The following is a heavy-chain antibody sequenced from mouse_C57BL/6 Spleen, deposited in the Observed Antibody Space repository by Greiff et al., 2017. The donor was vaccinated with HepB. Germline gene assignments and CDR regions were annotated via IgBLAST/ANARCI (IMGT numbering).Heavy chain of an antibody. CDR2: INPNNGGT. V-gene: IGHV1-18*01. CDR1: GYTFTDYN. Sequence: VQLQQSGPELVKPGASVKIPCKASGYTFTDYNMDWVKQSHGKSLEWIGDINPNNGGTIYNQKFKGKATLTVDKSSSTAYMELRSLTSEDTAVYYCARGGGYYYGSSYWYFDVWGTGTTVTVSS. CDR3: ARGGGYYYGSSYWYFDV. D-gene: IGHD1-1*01. J-gene: IGHJ1*03.